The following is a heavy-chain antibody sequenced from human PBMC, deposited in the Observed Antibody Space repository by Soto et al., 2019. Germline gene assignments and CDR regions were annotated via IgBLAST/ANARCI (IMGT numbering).Heavy chain of an antibody. Sequence: QVHLQESGPGLVKPSETLSLSCTVSGASVINDYWSWIRQPAGKGLEWIGRIYGGGDSSQNPALKCRVTMSVDTSKNQLSLKLRAMTAADTAVYYCARDNAQVEASLGFDYWGQGILVTVSS. CDR1: GASVINDY. D-gene: IGHD3-16*01. J-gene: IGHJ4*02. CDR3: ARDNAQVEASLGFDY. V-gene: IGHV4-4*07. CDR2: IYGGGDS.